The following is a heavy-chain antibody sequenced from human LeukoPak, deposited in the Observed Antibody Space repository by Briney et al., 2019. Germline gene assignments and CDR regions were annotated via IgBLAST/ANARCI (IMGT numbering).Heavy chain of an antibody. D-gene: IGHD6-25*01. V-gene: IGHV4-34*01. CDR1: GGSFSGYY. J-gene: IGHJ5*02. Sequence: SETLSLTCAVYGGSFSGYYWSWIRQPPGKGLEWIGEINHSGSTNYNPSLKSRVTISVDTSKNQFSLKLSSVTAADTAVYYCASTSSGWANWFDPWGQGTLVTVSS. CDR3: ASTSSGWANWFDP. CDR2: INHSGST.